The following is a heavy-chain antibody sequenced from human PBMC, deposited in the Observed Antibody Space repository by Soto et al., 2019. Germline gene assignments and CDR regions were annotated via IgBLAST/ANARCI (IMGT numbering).Heavy chain of an antibody. CDR3: ARDLGASSSWYQDAFDI. CDR2: IYTSGST. CDR1: GGSISSYY. V-gene: IGHV4-4*07. Sequence: SETLSLTCTVSGGSISSYYWSWIRQPAGKGLEWIGRIYTSGSTNYNPSLKSRVTMSVDKSKNQFSLKLSSATAADTAVYSCARDLGASSSWYQDAFDIWGQGTMVTVSS. J-gene: IGHJ3*02. D-gene: IGHD6-13*01.